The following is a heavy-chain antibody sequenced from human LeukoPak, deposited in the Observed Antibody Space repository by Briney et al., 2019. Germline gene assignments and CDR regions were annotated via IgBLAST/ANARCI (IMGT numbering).Heavy chain of an antibody. CDR2: MYSGGST. J-gene: IGHJ6*02. D-gene: IGHD4-11*01. Sequence: TGGSLRLSCAASGFTVSSYYMTWVRQAPGKGLEWVSVMYSGGSTYYADSMKGRVAISRDNSQNTVFLQMNSVRVEDTAVYYCARSYSNHLFGMDVWGQGTAVTVSS. CDR1: GFTVSSYY. CDR3: ARSYSNHLFGMDV. V-gene: IGHV3-66*01.